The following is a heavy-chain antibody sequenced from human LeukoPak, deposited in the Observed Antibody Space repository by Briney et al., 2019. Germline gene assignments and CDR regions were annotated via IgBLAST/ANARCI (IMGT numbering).Heavy chain of an antibody. CDR2: IHYSGST. Sequence: SETLSLTCAVSGGSISSNSYYWGWIRQPPGKGLEWIGSIHYSGSTYYNPSLKNRVTISVDTSKNQFSLKLTSVTAADTAVYYCAREAYGGNSGGVDYWGQGTLVTVSS. J-gene: IGHJ4*02. V-gene: IGHV4-39*07. CDR1: GGSISSNSYY. D-gene: IGHD4-23*01. CDR3: AREAYGGNSGGVDY.